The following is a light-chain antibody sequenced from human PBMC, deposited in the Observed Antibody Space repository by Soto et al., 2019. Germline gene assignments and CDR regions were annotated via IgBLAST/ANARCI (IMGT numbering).Light chain of an antibody. Sequence: DIQMTQSPSTLSASVGDRVTITCRACQSISNWLAWYQQKPGKAPELLIYEASSLESGVPSTFSGSGSGTEFTLTISSLQPDYFATYYCQQYKSYPYTFGQGTKLEIK. CDR3: QQYKSYPYT. CDR1: QSISNW. CDR2: EAS. V-gene: IGKV1-5*03. J-gene: IGKJ2*01.